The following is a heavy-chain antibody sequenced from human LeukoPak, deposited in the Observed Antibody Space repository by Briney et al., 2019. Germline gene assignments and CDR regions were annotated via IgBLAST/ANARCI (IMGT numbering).Heavy chain of an antibody. CDR1: GFTVSSNY. V-gene: IGHV3-30-3*01. Sequence: PGGSLRLSCAASGFTVSSNYMSWVRQAPGKGLEWVAVISYDGSNKYYADSVKGRFTISRDNSKNTLYLQMNSLRAEDTAVYYCARDFILSWGQGTLVTVSS. CDR2: ISYDGSNK. J-gene: IGHJ5*02. D-gene: IGHD3-9*01. CDR3: ARDFILS.